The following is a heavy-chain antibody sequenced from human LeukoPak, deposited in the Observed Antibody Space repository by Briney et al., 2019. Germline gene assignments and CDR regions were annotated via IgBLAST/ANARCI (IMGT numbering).Heavy chain of an antibody. D-gene: IGHD2-8*02. Sequence: GGSLRLSCAASGFTFSSYAMSWVRQAPGKGLEWVSAISGSGGSTYYADSVRGRFTISRDNSKTRLSLQMSRVTAEDTAVYYCAKLLTGGYYSTLYYYGLDVWGQGTTVTVSS. J-gene: IGHJ6*02. CDR2: ISGSGGST. V-gene: IGHV3-23*01. CDR3: AKLLTGGYYSTLYYYGLDV. CDR1: GFTFSSYA.